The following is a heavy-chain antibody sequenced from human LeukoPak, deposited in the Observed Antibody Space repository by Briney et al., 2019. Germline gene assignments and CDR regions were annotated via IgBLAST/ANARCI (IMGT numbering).Heavy chain of an antibody. V-gene: IGHV4-59*01. CDR3: SIARTGFDL. J-gene: IGHJ5*02. Sequence: SETLSLTCTVSGVSISNDYWNWIGQPPGKGLECIAYIYYTGSINYNASLKSGVTRSVDTSKKQLSLKLRSVTGADAAVYKCSIARTGFDLLGQGALVTVSS. CDR1: GVSISNDY. D-gene: IGHD1-1*01. CDR2: IYYTGSI.